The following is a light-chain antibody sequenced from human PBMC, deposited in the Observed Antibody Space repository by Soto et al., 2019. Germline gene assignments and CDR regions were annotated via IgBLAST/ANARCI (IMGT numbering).Light chain of an antibody. CDR2: DAS. Sequence: EIVLTQSPATLSLSPGERATLSCGASQSLSSSYLAWYQQKPGLAPRLLIYDASSRATGIPDRFSGSGSGTDFTLTISILEPEDFAVYYCQQYGSSPLTFGGGTKVDI. J-gene: IGKJ4*01. CDR1: QSLSSSY. CDR3: QQYGSSPLT. V-gene: IGKV3D-20*01.